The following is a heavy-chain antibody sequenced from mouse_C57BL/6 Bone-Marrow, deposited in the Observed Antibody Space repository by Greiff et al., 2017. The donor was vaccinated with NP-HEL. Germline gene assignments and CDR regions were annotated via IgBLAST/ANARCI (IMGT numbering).Heavy chain of an antibody. J-gene: IGHJ4*01. D-gene: IGHD1-1*01. CDR2: IYPRSGNT. CDR3: ADLLREAMDY. V-gene: IGHV1-81*01. CDR1: GYTFTSYG. Sequence: VKLQESGAELARPGASVKLSCKASGYTFTSYGISWVKQRTGQGLEWIGEIYPRSGNTYYNEKFKGKATLTADKSSSTAYMELRSLTSEDSAVYFCADLLREAMDYWGQGTSVTVSS.